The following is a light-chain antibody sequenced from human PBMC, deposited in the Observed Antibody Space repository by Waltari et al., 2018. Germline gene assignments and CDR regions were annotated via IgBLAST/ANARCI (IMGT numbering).Light chain of an antibody. Sequence: EIVITQSPATLSVSPGEGATLSCRASQSVGGSLAWYQQKPCQAPRLLIYGASTRATGIPARFSGSGSGTEFTLTISSLQPDDFATYYCQQYDNNRTFGKGTKVEIK. V-gene: IGKV3-15*01. J-gene: IGKJ1*01. CDR2: GAS. CDR1: QSVGGS. CDR3: QQYDNNRT.